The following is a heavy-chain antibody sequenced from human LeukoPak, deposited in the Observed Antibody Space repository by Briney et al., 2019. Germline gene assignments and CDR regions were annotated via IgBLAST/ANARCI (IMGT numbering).Heavy chain of an antibody. CDR3: ASTGIVGATTQLDY. CDR2: INPNSGDT. CDR1: GYTFTGYY. V-gene: IGHV1-2*02. D-gene: IGHD1-26*01. J-gene: IGHJ4*02. Sequence: ASVKVSCKASGYTFTGYYIHWVRQAPGQGLEWMGWINPNSGDTNYAQKFQGRVTMTRDTSISTAYMELSRLRSDDTAVYYCASTGIVGATTQLDYWGQGTLVTVSS.